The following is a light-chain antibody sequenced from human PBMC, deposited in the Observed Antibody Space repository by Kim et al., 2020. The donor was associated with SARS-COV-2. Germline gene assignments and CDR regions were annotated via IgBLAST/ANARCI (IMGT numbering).Light chain of an antibody. V-gene: IGKV1-39*01. CDR2: GAS. CDR1: QNITTY. Sequence: AYVGDRVTITCRASQNITTYLNWYHQKPGRAPNVLIYGASNLQSGVPSRFSGSGSGTDFTLTIRGLQPEDFATYYCQQSYSTPRTFGQGTKVDIK. CDR3: QQSYSTPRT. J-gene: IGKJ1*01.